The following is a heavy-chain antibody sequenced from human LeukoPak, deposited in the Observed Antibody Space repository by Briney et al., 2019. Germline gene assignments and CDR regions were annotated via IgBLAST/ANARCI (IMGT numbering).Heavy chain of an antibody. Sequence: GGSLRLSCSASGFTFSSYAMHWVRQAPGKGLEYVSAISSNGGSTYYADSVKGRFTISRDNSKNTLYLQMSSLRAEDTAVYYCVEGGVVVIYYFDYWGQGTLVTVSS. V-gene: IGHV3-64D*06. D-gene: IGHD3-22*01. CDR3: VEGGVVVIYYFDY. J-gene: IGHJ4*02. CDR1: GFTFSSYA. CDR2: ISSNGGST.